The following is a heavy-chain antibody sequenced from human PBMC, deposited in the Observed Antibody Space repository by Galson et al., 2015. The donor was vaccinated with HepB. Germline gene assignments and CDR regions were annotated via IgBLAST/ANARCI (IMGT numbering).Heavy chain of an antibody. Sequence: SVEVSCKASGYTFTGYYMHWVRQAPGQGLEWMGRINPNSGGTNYAQKFQGRVTMTRDTSISTAYMELSRLRSDDTAVYYCARVRTVTTAYYYYMDVWGKGTTVTVSS. CDR1: GYTFTGYY. CDR2: INPNSGGT. J-gene: IGHJ6*03. CDR3: ARVRTVTTAYYYYMDV. V-gene: IGHV1-2*06. D-gene: IGHD4-17*01.